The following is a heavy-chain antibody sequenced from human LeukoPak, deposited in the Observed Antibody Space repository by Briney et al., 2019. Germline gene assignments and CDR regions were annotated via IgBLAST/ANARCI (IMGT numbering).Heavy chain of an antibody. D-gene: IGHD6-19*01. V-gene: IGHV1-3*03. Sequence: GASVKVSCKASGYTFTDYALHWVRQAPGQSLEGMGWITTGRGETRYSQEFQRRITSTRDTSASTVYMDLSDLRSEDTAVYYCARGGKQWRGGNYFDSWGQGTLVAVSS. J-gene: IGHJ4*02. CDR1: GYTFTDYA. CDR3: ARGGKQWRGGNYFDS. CDR2: ITTGRGET.